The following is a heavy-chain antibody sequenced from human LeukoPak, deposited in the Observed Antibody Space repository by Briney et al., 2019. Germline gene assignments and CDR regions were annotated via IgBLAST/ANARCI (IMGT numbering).Heavy chain of an antibody. D-gene: IGHD1-26*01. CDR1: GYSFTSYW. CDR2: IYPGDSDT. V-gene: IGHV5-51*01. J-gene: IGHJ3*02. CDR3: ARPIATGSYSAHDAFDI. Sequence: GESLKISGKGSGYSFTSYWIGGVRQMRGKGLEWMGIIYPGDSDTRYSPSFQGQVTISADESISTAYLQWSSLKASDTAMYYCARPIATGSYSAHDAFDIWGQGTMVTVSS.